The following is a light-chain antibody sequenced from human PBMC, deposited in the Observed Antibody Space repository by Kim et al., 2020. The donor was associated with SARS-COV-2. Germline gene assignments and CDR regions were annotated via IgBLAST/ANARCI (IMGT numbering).Light chain of an antibody. CDR1: QSIRSNY. CDR3: QQYSSSPPYT. V-gene: IGKV3-20*01. J-gene: IGKJ2*01. Sequence: SPGERATLSCRASQSIRSNYLAWYQHKPGQAPRLLIYGASSRATGIPDRFSGSGSGTDFTLTISRLEPEDSAVYYCQQYSSSPPYTFGQGTKLEI. CDR2: GAS.